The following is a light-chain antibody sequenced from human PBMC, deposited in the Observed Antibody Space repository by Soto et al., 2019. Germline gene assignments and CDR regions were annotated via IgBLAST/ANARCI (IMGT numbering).Light chain of an antibody. CDR3: NLYISSGTYL. Sequence: QSVLTQPPSVSGSPGQSVTISCTGTSSDVGSYNRVSWYQQPPGRAPKLMIYDVSNRHSGVPDRFSGSKSGTTASLTISGLQAEDEADYYCNLYISSGTYLFGTGTKVTVL. CDR2: DVS. CDR1: SSDVGSYNR. V-gene: IGLV2-18*01. J-gene: IGLJ1*01.